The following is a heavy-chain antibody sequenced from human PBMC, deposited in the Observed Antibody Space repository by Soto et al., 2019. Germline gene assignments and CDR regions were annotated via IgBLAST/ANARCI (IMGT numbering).Heavy chain of an antibody. CDR2: SDGVGTGT. CDR3: TTVVEY. V-gene: IGHV3-74*01. CDR1: GFTFTNSW. Sequence: EVQLVQSGGGSVQPGGSLRLSCAASGFTFTNSWMHWVRQVPGKGMVWVSRSDGVGTGTSYSDSVRGRFTISRDNAENMLYLQMNSLRAEDTAVSYCTTVVEYWGQGNLVTGSS. J-gene: IGHJ4*02. D-gene: IGHD2-15*01.